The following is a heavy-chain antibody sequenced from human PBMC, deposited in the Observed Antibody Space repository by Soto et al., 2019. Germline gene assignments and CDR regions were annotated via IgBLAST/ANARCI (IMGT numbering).Heavy chain of an antibody. J-gene: IGHJ4*02. CDR2: IGGSGGNT. Sequence: EVQLLESGGGLVQPGGSLRLSCAASGFIFNAYAMTWVRQAPGKGREWVSAIGGSGGNTYYAASMKGRFTISSDNCKDTVDVEMNRLRVDDTAVYFCARVASDYINSADHWGQGILVTVSS. CDR1: GFIFNAYA. CDR3: ARVASDYINSADH. D-gene: IGHD4-4*01. V-gene: IGHV3-23*01.